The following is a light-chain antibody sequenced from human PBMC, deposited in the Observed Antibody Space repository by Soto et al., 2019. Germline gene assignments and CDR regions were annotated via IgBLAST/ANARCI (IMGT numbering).Light chain of an antibody. J-gene: IGKJ5*01. V-gene: IGKV3-20*01. CDR2: GAS. CDR1: QSVSSSY. CDR3: QQYGSSVT. Sequence: ETGLTQSPGTLSLSPGERATLSCRASQSVSSSYLGWYQQKPGQAPRLLIYGASTRATGIPDRFSGSGSGTDFTLTISRLEPEDFAVYYCQQYGSSVTFGQGTRLQIK.